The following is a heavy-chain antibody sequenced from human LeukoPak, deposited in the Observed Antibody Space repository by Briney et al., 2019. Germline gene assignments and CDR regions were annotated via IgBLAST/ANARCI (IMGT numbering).Heavy chain of an antibody. CDR3: AREGYWHPVDY. V-gene: IGHV1-46*01. D-gene: IGHD2-15*01. CDR1: GYTFTSYY. Sequence: ASVKVSCKASGYTFTSYYMHWVRQAPGQGLEWMGIINPSGGSTSYAQKFQGRVTMTRDMSTSTVYMELSSLRSEDTAVYYCAREGYWHPVDYWGQGTLVTLSS. CDR2: INPSGGST. J-gene: IGHJ4*02.